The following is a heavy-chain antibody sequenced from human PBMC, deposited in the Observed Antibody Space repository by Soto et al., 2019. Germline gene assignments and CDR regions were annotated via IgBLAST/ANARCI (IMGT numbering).Heavy chain of an antibody. V-gene: IGHV3-13*01. CDR2: IGTAGDT. CDR3: ARAYYYGSGSSLGGWGIPAYYFDY. CDR1: GFTFSSYD. J-gene: IGHJ4*02. D-gene: IGHD3-10*01. Sequence: GGSLRLSCAASGFTFSSYDMHWVRQATGKGLEWVSAIGTAGDTYYPGSVKGRFTISRENAKNSLYLQMNSLRAGDTAVYYCARAYYYGSGSSLGGWGIPAYYFDYWGQGTLVTVSS.